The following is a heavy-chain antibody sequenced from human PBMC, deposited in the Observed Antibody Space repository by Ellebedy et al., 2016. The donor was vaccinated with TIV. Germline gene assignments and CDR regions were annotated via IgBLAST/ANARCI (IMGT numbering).Heavy chain of an antibody. V-gene: IGHV3-7*03. J-gene: IGHJ6*02. Sequence: GESLKISCAVSGFTFSSYWMSWVRQAPGKGLEWVANIYQDGSEKHYADSVKGRFTISRDNAKNSLYLQMNSLRVEETAVYYCAREGAYGDYSPGQYGMDVWGQGTTVTVS. CDR3: AREGAYGDYSPGQYGMDV. CDR1: GFTFSSYW. D-gene: IGHD4-17*01. CDR2: IYQDGSEK.